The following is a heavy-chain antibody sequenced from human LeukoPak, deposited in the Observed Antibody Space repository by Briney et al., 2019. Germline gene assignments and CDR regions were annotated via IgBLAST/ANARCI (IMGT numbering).Heavy chain of an antibody. CDR1: GYTFTGYY. CDR3: ATLQIVVVVAAPFDY. D-gene: IGHD2-15*01. Sequence: ASVKVSYKASGYTFTGYYMHWVRQAPGQGLEWMGWINPNSGGTNYAQKFQGRVTMTRDTSISTAYMELSRLRSDDTAVYYCATLQIVVVVAAPFDYWGQGTLVTVSS. V-gene: IGHV1-2*02. CDR2: INPNSGGT. J-gene: IGHJ4*02.